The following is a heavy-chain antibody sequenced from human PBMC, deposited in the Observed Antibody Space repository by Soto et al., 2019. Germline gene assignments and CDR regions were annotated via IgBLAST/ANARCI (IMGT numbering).Heavy chain of an antibody. J-gene: IGHJ5*02. D-gene: IGHD2-2*01. CDR1: GGSFSGYY. CDR3: ARIIAYGTSTSCSAVGWFDP. Sequence: QVQLQQWGAGLLKPSETLSLTCAVYGGSFSGYYWSWIRQPPGKGLEWIGEINHSGSTNYNPSLKSRVTISVDTSKNQFSLNLSSVTAADTAVYYCARIIAYGTSTSCSAVGWFDPWGQGTLVTVSS. CDR2: INHSGST. V-gene: IGHV4-34*01.